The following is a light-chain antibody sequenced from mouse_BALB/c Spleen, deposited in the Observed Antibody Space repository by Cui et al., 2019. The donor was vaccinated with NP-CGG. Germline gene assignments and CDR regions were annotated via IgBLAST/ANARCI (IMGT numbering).Light chain of an antibody. V-gene: IGLV1*01. J-gene: IGLJ1*01. Sequence: QDVVTQESAPTTSPGETVTLTCRASTGAVTTSNYANWVQEKPDHLFTGLIGGISNRAPGVPARFSGSLIGDKAALTITGAQTEDEAIYFCALWYSNHWVFGGGTKLTVL. CDR2: GIS. CDR3: ALWYSNHWV. CDR1: TGAVTTSNY.